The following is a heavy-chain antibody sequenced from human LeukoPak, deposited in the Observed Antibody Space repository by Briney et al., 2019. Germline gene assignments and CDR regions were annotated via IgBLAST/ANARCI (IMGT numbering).Heavy chain of an antibody. CDR1: GGTFSSYA. CDR3: ARDPRRGVELKAYDI. D-gene: IGHD1-7*01. J-gene: IGHJ3*02. V-gene: IGHV1-8*02. Sequence: ASVKVSCKASGGTFSSYAISWVRQAPGQGLEWMGWMNPNSGNTGYAQKFQGRVTMTRNTSISTAYMELSSLRSEDTAVYYCARDPRRGVELKAYDINGQGTTVT. CDR2: MNPNSGNT.